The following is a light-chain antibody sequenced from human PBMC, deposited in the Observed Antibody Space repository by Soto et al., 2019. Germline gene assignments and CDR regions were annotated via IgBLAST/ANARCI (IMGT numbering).Light chain of an antibody. J-gene: IGKJ4*01. V-gene: IGKV3-15*01. CDR3: QQFHNWPLS. Sequence: EIVLTHSTATLSVSPGERFTLSCRASQNVRSNLAWYQQQPGQAPRLLIYGASTRATGIPARFNGGGSGTEFTLTISSLQSEDFALYYCQQFHNWPLSFGGGTKVDIK. CDR2: GAS. CDR1: QNVRSN.